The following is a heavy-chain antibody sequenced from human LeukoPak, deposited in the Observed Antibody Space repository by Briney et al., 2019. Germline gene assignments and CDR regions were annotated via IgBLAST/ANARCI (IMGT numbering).Heavy chain of an antibody. Sequence: GGSLRLSCAASGFTFSSYSMNWVRQAPGQGLEWVSIISRESRNKFYEDSVRGRCTVSRDNARTSLYLQMNSLRAEDTAVYYCATSPPGGPIDNWGRGTLVTVSS. CDR1: GFTFSSYS. CDR2: ISRESRNK. J-gene: IGHJ4*02. D-gene: IGHD3-16*01. CDR3: ATSPPGGPIDN. V-gene: IGHV3-21*01.